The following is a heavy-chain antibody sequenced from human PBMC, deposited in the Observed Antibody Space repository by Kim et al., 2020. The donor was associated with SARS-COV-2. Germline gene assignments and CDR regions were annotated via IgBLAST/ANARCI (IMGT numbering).Heavy chain of an antibody. Sequence: GGSLRLSCAASGFTFSDYYMSWIRQAPGKGLEWVSYISSSSSYTNYADSVEGRFTISRDNAKNSLYLQMNSLRAEDTAVYYCARDCSGGSCYGYWGQGTLVTVSS. V-gene: IGHV3-11*06. D-gene: IGHD2-15*01. CDR2: ISSSSSYT. CDR3: ARDCSGGSCYGY. J-gene: IGHJ4*02. CDR1: GFTFSDYY.